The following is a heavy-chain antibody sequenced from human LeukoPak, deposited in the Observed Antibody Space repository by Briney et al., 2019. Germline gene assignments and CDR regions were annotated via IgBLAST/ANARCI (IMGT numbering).Heavy chain of an antibody. V-gene: IGHV3-23*01. Sequence: GGSLRLSCAASGFTFSSYAMNWVRQAPGKGLEWVSTIGAGSGSTYYADSVKGRLNNSRDNSKNPLYLQMNSLRAEDTAVYYCAKGVSSLVPATRVPDYWGQGTLVTVSS. CDR3: AKGVSSLVPATRVPDY. D-gene: IGHD2-2*01. CDR1: GFTFSSYA. J-gene: IGHJ4*02. CDR2: IGAGSGST.